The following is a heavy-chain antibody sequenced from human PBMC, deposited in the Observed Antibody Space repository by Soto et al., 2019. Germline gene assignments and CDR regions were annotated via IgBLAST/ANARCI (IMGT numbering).Heavy chain of an antibody. CDR3: AKSDMIPYYYYYMDV. D-gene: IGHD3-16*01. V-gene: IGHV3-30*18. CDR1: GFTFSSYG. CDR2: ISYDGSNK. Sequence: ESGGGVVQPGRSLRLSCAASGFTFSSYGMHWVRQAPGKGLEWVAVISYDGSNKYYADSVKGRFTISRDNSKNTLYLQMNSLRAEDTAVYYCAKSDMIPYYYYYMDVWGKGTTVTVSS. J-gene: IGHJ6*03.